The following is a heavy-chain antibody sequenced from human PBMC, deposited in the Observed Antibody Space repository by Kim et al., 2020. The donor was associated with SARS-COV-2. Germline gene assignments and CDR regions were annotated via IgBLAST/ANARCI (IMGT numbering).Heavy chain of an antibody. V-gene: IGHV3-23*01. Sequence: GGSLRLSCAASGFTFTFYAMTWVRQAPGKGLEWVASMTGGASVTSYADSVKGRFTISRDNSKDTLYLQMDSLRVEDTAIYYCANRGAPNYYDSSGYSWGQGTLVTVSS. CDR1: GFTFTFYA. D-gene: IGHD3-22*01. CDR3: ANRGAPNYYDSSGYS. CDR2: MTGGASVT. J-gene: IGHJ4*02.